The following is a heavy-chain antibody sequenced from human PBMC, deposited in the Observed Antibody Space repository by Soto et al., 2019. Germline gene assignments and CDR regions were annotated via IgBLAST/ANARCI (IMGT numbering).Heavy chain of an antibody. CDR1: GGSFTGYY. V-gene: IGHV4-34*01. CDR3: ARGHGRFAH. Sequence: PSETLSLTCDVSGGSFTGYYWSWIRRPPGKGLEWIGEINHSGFTNYNPSLTGRVTISLDTSKSQFSLKLSSLTAADTAFYFCARGHGRFAHWGQGTLVTVSS. J-gene: IGHJ4*02. CDR2: INHSGFT.